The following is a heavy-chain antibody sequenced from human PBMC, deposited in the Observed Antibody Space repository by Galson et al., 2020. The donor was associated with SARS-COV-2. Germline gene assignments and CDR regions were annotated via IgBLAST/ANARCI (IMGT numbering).Heavy chain of an antibody. D-gene: IGHD6-13*01. Sequence: SQTLSLTCAISGDSVSSNSVASNWIRQSPSRGLEWLGRTYYRSKWYNEYAVSVKSRLTINPDTSKNQFSLQLNSVTPEDTAVYYCTRQLGAFDIWGQGTMVSVSS. V-gene: IGHV6-1*01. CDR3: TRQLGAFDI. CDR2: TYYRSKWYN. CDR1: GDSVSSNSVA. J-gene: IGHJ3*02.